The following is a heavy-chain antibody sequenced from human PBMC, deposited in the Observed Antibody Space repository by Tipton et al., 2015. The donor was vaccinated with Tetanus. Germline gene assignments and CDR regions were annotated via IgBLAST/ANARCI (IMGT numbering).Heavy chain of an antibody. Sequence: TLSLTCTVFGGSVSSGSYYWAWIRQPPGKGLEWIGRINTSGSSDYNPSLKGRVTMSIDTSGNRFSLDLTSVTAADTAIYYCARASHFQWERVRLDYWGQGLRVTVSS. V-gene: IGHV4-61*02. J-gene: IGHJ4*02. CDR2: INTSGSS. CDR3: ARASHFQWERVRLDY. CDR1: GGSVSSGSYY. D-gene: IGHD1-1*01.